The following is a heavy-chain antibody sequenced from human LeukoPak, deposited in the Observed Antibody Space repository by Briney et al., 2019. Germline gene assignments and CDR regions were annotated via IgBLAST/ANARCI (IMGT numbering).Heavy chain of an antibody. Sequence: SQTLSLTCTVSGGSITSGSYYWSWVRQPAGKGLEWIGRIYFSGSTTYNPSLEGRVTMSVDTSKNQISLRLDSATAADTAVYYCVREHPDKTYYYYMDVWGNGTTVTVSS. CDR3: VREHPDKTYYYYMDV. CDR2: IYFSGST. CDR1: GGSITSGSYY. V-gene: IGHV4-61*02. J-gene: IGHJ6*03.